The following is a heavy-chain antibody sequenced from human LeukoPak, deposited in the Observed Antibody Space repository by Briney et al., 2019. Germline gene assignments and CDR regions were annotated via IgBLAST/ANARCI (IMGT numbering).Heavy chain of an antibody. CDR1: GFTFSSYE. CDR2: ISSSGSTI. Sequence: GGSLRLSCAASGFTFSSYEMNWVRQAPGKGLEWVSYISSSGSTIYYADSVKGRFTISRDNAKNSLYLQMNSLRAEDTAVYYCARIGYQLLDYWGQGTLVTVSS. J-gene: IGHJ4*02. V-gene: IGHV3-48*03. D-gene: IGHD2-2*01. CDR3: ARIGYQLLDY.